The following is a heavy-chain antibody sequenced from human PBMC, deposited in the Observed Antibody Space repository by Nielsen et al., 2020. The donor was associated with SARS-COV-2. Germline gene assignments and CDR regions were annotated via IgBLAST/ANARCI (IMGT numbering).Heavy chain of an antibody. D-gene: IGHD3-22*01. Sequence: SETLSLTCTVSGGSISTGNYYWSWIRQPPGKGLEWIGYINYTGSSYYNPSLRSRVTIPVDTSKNQFSLRLSSVTAADTAVYYCARDQIGKDSRGYLFYYYGMDVWGQGTTVIVSS. V-gene: IGHV4-30-4*01. CDR1: GGSISTGNYY. CDR2: INYTGSS. CDR3: ARDQIGKDSRGYLFYYYGMDV. J-gene: IGHJ6*02.